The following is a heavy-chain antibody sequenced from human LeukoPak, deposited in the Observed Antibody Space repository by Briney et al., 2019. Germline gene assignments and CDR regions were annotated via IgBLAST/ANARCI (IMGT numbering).Heavy chain of an antibody. D-gene: IGHD3-10*01. Sequence: ASVKASCKASAYTFTSYDINWVRQATGQGLEWMGWMNPNSGNTGYAQKFQGRVTMTRNTSISTAYMELSSLRSEDTAVYYCARDSSEDGSGRSWGQGTLVTVSS. V-gene: IGHV1-8*01. CDR2: MNPNSGNT. J-gene: IGHJ5*02. CDR3: ARDSSEDGSGRS. CDR1: AYTFTSYD.